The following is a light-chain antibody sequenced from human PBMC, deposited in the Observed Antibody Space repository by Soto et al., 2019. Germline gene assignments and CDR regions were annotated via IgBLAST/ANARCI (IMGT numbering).Light chain of an antibody. CDR1: SGDIGSYNR. CDR2: EVT. CDR3: SLYTNINTRACV. Sequence: QSALTQPASVSVSPGKSITIYCTGTSGDIGSYNRVSWYQQHPGKATKLIIYEVTDRPSGVSNRFAGSKSGNTASLTISGLQAEDEAEYYSSLYTNINTRACVFGTGTKVTVL. J-gene: IGLJ1*01. V-gene: IGLV2-14*01.